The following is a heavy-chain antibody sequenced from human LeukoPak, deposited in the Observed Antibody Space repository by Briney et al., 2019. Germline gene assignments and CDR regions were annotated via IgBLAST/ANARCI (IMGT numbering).Heavy chain of an antibody. D-gene: IGHD1-14*01. CDR1: GGSISSYY. CDR2: IYYSGST. V-gene: IGHV4-59*01. J-gene: IGHJ3*02. CDR3: ARDGPLTTGAFDI. Sequence: PSDTLSLTCTVSGGSISSYYWSWIRQPPGKGLEWIGYIYYSGSTNYNPSLKSRVTISVDTSKNQFSLKLSSVTAADTAVYYCARDGPLTTGAFDIWGQGTMVTVSS.